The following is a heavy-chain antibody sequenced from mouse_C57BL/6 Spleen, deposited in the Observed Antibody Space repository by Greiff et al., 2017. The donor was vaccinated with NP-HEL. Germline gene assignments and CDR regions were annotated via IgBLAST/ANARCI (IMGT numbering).Heavy chain of an antibody. CDR3: ARDYAYCGSSLYAMDY. CDR1: GYTFTSYW. V-gene: IGHV1-52*01. D-gene: IGHD1-1*01. Sequence: QVQLQQPGAELVRPGSSVTLSCKASGYTFTSYWLHWVKQRPIQGLEWIGNIDPSDSETHYNPKFKDKATLTVDKSSSTACMQLSSLTSEDSAVYYCARDYAYCGSSLYAMDYWGQGTSVTVSS. J-gene: IGHJ4*01. CDR2: IDPSDSET.